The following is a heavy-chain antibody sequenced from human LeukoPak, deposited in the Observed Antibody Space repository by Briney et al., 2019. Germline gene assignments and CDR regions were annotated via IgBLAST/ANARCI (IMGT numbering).Heavy chain of an antibody. CDR1: GFIFSSYS. J-gene: IGHJ4*02. CDR3: ARAIAAAGTSSGGY. V-gene: IGHV3-48*04. CDR2: ISSSSNTI. Sequence: GGSLRLSCAASGFIFSSYSMNWVRQAPGKGLEWVSYISSSSNTIYYADSVKGRFTISRDNAKNSLYLQMNSLRAEDTAVYYCARAIAAAGTSSGGYWGQGTLVTVSS. D-gene: IGHD6-13*01.